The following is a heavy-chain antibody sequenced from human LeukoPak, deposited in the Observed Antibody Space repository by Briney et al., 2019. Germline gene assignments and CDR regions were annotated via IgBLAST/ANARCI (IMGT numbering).Heavy chain of an antibody. CDR3: ARDTYYYDSSGYSYRY. J-gene: IGHJ4*02. CDR2: IIPIFGTA. Sequence: ASVKVSCKASGGTFSSYAISWVRQAPGQGLEWMGGIIPIFGTANYAQKFQGRVTITADESTSTAYMELRSLRSEDTAVYYCARDTYYYDSSGYSYRYWGQGTLVTVSS. D-gene: IGHD3-22*01. V-gene: IGHV1-69*13. CDR1: GGTFSSYA.